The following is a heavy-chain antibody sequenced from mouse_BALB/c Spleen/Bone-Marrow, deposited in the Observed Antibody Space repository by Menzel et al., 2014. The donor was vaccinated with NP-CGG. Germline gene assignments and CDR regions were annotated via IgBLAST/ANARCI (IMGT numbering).Heavy chain of an antibody. Sequence: VMLVESGGGLVQPGGSLKLSCAASGFTFSSYGMSWVRQTPDKRLELVATINSNGGSTYYPDSVKGRFTISRDNAKNXLYLQMSSLKSEDTAMYYCARDGYYVFYAMDYWGQGTSVTVSS. J-gene: IGHJ4*01. V-gene: IGHV5-6-3*01. CDR3: ARDGYYVFYAMDY. D-gene: IGHD2-3*01. CDR1: GFTFSSYG. CDR2: INSNGGST.